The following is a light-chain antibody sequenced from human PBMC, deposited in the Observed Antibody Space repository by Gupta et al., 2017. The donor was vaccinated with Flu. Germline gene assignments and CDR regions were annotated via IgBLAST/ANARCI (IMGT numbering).Light chain of an antibody. CDR3: HQGDNCPLT. CDR2: TAS. V-gene: IGKV1-9*01. J-gene: IGKJ4*01. CDR1: QSISGY. Sequence: DIQLSQSPSFLSTSVGDRVTITCRASQSISGYLSWYQKKPGEAPKLLIYTASTLQSGVPSRFSGSGYGTEFTLTISSRQPEDVATYYCHQGDNCPLTFGGGTKVEIK.